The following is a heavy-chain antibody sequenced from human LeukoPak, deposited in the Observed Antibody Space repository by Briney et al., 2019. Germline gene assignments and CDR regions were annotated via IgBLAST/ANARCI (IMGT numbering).Heavy chain of an antibody. Sequence: GGSLRLSCAASGFTFIDYDMHWIRQVIGKGLEWVSAIGIRGDTHYSGSVKGRFTISRENAESSLYLQMNSLRAEDTSVYYCARGGIQVSGIDEFDYWGQGTLVTVSS. CDR2: IGIRGDT. CDR1: GFTFIDYD. CDR3: ARGGIQVSGIDEFDY. D-gene: IGHD6-19*01. J-gene: IGHJ4*02. V-gene: IGHV3-13*01.